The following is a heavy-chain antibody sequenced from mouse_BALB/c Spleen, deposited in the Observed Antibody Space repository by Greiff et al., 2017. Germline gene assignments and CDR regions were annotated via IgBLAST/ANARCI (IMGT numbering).Heavy chain of an antibody. D-gene: IGHD2-3*01. CDR3: ARDGYYGVPFAY. V-gene: IGHV1-9*01. CDR1: GYTFSSYW. Sequence: VQLKESGAELMKPGASVKISCKATGYTFSSYWIEWVKQRPGHGLEWIGEILPGSGSTNYNEKFKGKATFTADTSSNTAYMQLSSLTSEDSAVYYCARDGYYGVPFAYWGQGTLVTVSA. CDR2: ILPGSGST. J-gene: IGHJ3*01.